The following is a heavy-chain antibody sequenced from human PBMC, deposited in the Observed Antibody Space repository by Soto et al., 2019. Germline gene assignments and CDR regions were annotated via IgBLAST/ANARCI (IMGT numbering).Heavy chain of an antibody. CDR2: LIPIFGTA. Sequence: QVQLVQSGAEVKKPGSSVKVSCKASGGTFSSYAISWVRQAPGQGLEWMGGLIPIFGTANYAQKFQGRVRITADESTRTAHMELSSLRSEDTDVYYWASTVTTIVYSHYYGMDVGGQGTTVTVSS. CDR3: ASTVTTIVYSHYYGMDV. D-gene: IGHD4-17*01. J-gene: IGHJ6*02. CDR1: GGTFSSYA. V-gene: IGHV1-69*12.